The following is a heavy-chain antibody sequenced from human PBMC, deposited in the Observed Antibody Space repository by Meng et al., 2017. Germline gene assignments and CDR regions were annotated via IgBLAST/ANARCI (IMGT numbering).Heavy chain of an antibody. CDR2: IYWDDDK. Sequence: QMTLKEAGPTLVQPTRPLTLTCTFSGFSLSTSGVGVGWIQQPPGKALEWLARIYWDDDKRYSPSLKSRLTITKDTSKYQVVLTMTNMDPVDTATYYCAHITLGYYDSSGPYFDYWGQGTLVTVSS. J-gene: IGHJ4*02. V-gene: IGHV2-5*02. CDR3: AHITLGYYDSSGPYFDY. D-gene: IGHD3-22*01. CDR1: GFSLSTSGVG.